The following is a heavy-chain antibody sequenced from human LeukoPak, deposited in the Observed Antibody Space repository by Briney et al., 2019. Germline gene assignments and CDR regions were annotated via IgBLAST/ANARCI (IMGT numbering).Heavy chain of an antibody. V-gene: IGHV4-34*01. J-gene: IGHJ3*02. CDR1: GGSLSGYY. Sequence: SETLSLTCAVYGGSLSGYYWSWIRQPPGKGLEWIGEINHSGSTNYNPSLKSRVTISVDTSKNQFSLKLSSVTAADTAVYYCARDGLPSKYCSSTSCFLGAFDIWGQGTMVTVSS. CDR3: ARDGLPSKYCSSTSCFLGAFDI. D-gene: IGHD2-2*01. CDR2: INHSGST.